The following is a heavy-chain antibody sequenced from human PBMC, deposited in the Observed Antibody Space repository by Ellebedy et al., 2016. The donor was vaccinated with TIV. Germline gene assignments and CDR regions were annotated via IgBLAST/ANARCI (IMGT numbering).Heavy chain of an antibody. J-gene: IGHJ4*02. V-gene: IGHV1-2*02. CDR2: INPKSGDT. CDR3: ARGSGIADRRYYFDH. D-gene: IGHD6-6*01. CDR1: GYTFTGYY. Sequence: AASVKVSCKASGYTFTGYYIHWVRQAPGQGLEWMAWINPKSGDTNYRQKFQGRVTLTRDTSISTAYMQLSRLRPDDTAVYYCARGSGIADRRYYFDHWGQGALVSVSS.